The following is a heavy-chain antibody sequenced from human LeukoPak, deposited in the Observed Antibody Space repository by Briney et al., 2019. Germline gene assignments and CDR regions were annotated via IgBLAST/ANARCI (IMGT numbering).Heavy chain of an antibody. Sequence: NPSETLSLTCTVSGRSISSYYWSWIRQPPGKGLEWIVYIYYSGSTNYNPSLKSRVTISVDTSKNQFSLRLSYVTAADTAVYYCARLRFGELVDYWGQGTLVTVSS. CDR2: IYYSGST. CDR1: GRSISSYY. D-gene: IGHD3-10*01. CDR3: ARLRFGELVDY. J-gene: IGHJ4*02. V-gene: IGHV4-59*12.